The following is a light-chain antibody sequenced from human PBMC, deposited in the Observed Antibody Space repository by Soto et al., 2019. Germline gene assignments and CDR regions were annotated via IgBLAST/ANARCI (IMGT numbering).Light chain of an antibody. Sequence: QSVLTQPPSVSGAPGQRVTISCTGSSSNIGTGYDVHWYQQLPGTAPKLLIYGNTNRPSGVPDRFSGSKSGTSASLAMTGLQADDEADYYCQSFDSRRFYVFGTGTKLTVL. J-gene: IGLJ1*01. CDR1: SSNIGTGYD. CDR2: GNT. V-gene: IGLV1-40*01. CDR3: QSFDSRRFYV.